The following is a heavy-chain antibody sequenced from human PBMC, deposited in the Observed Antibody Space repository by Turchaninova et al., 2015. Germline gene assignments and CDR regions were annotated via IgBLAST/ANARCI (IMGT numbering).Heavy chain of an antibody. Sequence: EVQLVQSGAEVKKPGESLKISCQGSGYSFTSYWHGWVRQMPGKGLAWLGIIYPGYSETRYSPALQGQVTIAAGKSISTAYLQWSSLKASDTAMYYCARQVGLGTLDYWGQGTLVTVSS. CDR1: GYSFTSYW. CDR3: ARQVGLGTLDY. J-gene: IGHJ4*02. D-gene: IGHD7-27*01. CDR2: IYPGYSET. V-gene: IGHV5-51*01.